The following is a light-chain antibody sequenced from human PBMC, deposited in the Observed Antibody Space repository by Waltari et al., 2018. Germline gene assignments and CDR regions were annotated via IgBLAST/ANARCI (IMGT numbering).Light chain of an antibody. V-gene: IGLV1-44*01. CDR1: ASNIGGNL. Sequence: QPVLTQPPSVSGTPGQRVTISCSGSASNIGGNLVNWYQQFPGKAPKLLIYRSERRLSGVPDRFSVSKSGSAASLSISGLQAEDEADYFCASWEDSLNGHWVFGGGTKVTVL. J-gene: IGLJ3*02. CDR3: ASWEDSLNGHWV. CDR2: RSE.